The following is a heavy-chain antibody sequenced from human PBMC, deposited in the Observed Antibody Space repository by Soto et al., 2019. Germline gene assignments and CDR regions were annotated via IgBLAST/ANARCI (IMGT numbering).Heavy chain of an antibody. CDR3: ARGTIVARQHLDY. Sequence: QVQLVESGGGVVQPGKSLRLSCAASGFTFSSYAMHWARQAPGKGLEWVTVISIRGGDEYYAESVRGRFTISREDSKNTLYLQMDSLSVEDTAVYYCARGTIVARQHLDYWGQGTLVTVSS. CDR2: ISIRGGDE. J-gene: IGHJ4*02. D-gene: IGHD6-6*01. CDR1: GFTFSSYA. V-gene: IGHV3-30*03.